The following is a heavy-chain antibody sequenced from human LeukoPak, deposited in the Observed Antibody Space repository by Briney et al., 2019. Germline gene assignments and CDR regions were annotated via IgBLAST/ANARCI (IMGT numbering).Heavy chain of an antibody. CDR3: ATLYSSGWYGTFDI. CDR2: IYHSGST. D-gene: IGHD6-19*01. CDR1: GGSISSSDW. V-gene: IGHV4-4*02. J-gene: IGHJ3*02. Sequence: SGTLSLTCTVSGGSISSSDWYCWVRQSPGKGLEWIGEIYHSGSTNYNPSLKSRVTISVDKSKNQSSLKLNSVTAADTAVYYCATLYSSGWYGTFDIWGQGTMVTVSS.